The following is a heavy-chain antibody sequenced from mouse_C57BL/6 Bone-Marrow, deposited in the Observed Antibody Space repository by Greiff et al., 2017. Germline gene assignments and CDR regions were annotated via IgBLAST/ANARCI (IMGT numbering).Heavy chain of an antibody. J-gene: IGHJ3*01. CDR3: AQEDYEWAWFAY. CDR2: INPNYGTT. V-gene: IGHV1-39*01. CDR1: GYSFTDYN. Sequence: EVKLQESGPELVKPGASVKISCKASGYSFTDYNMNWVKQSNGKSLEWIGVINPNYGTTSYNQKFKGKATLTVYQSSSTAYMQLNSLTSEDSAVYYCAQEDYEWAWFAYWGQGTLVTVSA. D-gene: IGHD2-4*01.